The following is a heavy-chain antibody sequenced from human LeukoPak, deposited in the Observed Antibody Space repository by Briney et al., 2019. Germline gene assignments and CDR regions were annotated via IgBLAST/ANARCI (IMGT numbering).Heavy chain of an antibody. V-gene: IGHV4-39*01. CDR2: IYYSGST. CDR3: ASGPDIVVLPASIYFDY. J-gene: IGHJ4*02. Sequence: PSETLSLTCPVPGGSISSRSYYWGWIRQPPGKGLEWIGSIYYSGSTYYNPSLKSRVTISVDTTKNQFSLKLSSVTAADTAVYFCASGPDIVVLPASIYFDYWGQGILVTVSS. CDR1: GGSISSRSYY. D-gene: IGHD2-2*01.